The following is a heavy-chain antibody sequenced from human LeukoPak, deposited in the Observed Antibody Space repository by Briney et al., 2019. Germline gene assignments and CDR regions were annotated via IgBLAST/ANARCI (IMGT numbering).Heavy chain of an antibody. CDR1: GFTFSSYS. CDR3: AREDSSGWAGVYYFDY. CDR2: ISSSSSYI. Sequence: PGGSLRLSCAASGFTFSSYSMNWVRQAPGKGLEWVSSISSSSSYIYYADSVKGRFTISRDNAKNSLYLQMTSLRAEDTAVYYCAREDSSGWAGVYYFDYWGQGTLVTVSS. V-gene: IGHV3-21*01. D-gene: IGHD6-19*01. J-gene: IGHJ4*02.